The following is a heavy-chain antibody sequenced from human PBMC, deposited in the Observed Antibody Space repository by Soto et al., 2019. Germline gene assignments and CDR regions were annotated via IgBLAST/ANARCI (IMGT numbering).Heavy chain of an antibody. V-gene: IGHV3-23*01. CDR1: GFTFSSYA. Sequence: AGGSLRLSCAASGFTFSSYAMSWVRQAPGKGLEWVSAISGSGGSTYYADSVKGRFTISRDNSKNTLYLQMNSPRAEDTAVYYCAKVDDYVRGSYRLFYYWGQGTLFTVSS. J-gene: IGHJ4*02. CDR3: AKVDDYVRGSYRLFYY. D-gene: IGHD3-16*02. CDR2: ISGSGGST.